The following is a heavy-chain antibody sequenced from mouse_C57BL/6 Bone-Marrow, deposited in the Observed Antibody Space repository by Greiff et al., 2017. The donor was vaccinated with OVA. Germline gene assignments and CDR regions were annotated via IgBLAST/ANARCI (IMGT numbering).Heavy chain of an antibody. Sequence: QVQLQQPGTELVKPGASVKLSCKASGYTFTSYWMHWVKQRPGQGLEWIGNINPSNGGTNYNEKFKSKATLTVDKSSSTSYMQLSSLTSEDSAVYYCARHYYGSSYSYYFDYWGQGTTLTVSS. CDR1: GYTFTSYW. D-gene: IGHD1-1*01. J-gene: IGHJ2*01. CDR2: INPSNGGT. CDR3: ARHYYGSSYSYYFDY. V-gene: IGHV1-53*01.